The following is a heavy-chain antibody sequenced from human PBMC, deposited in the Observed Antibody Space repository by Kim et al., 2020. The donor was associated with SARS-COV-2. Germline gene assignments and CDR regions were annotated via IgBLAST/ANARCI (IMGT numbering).Heavy chain of an antibody. D-gene: IGHD6-19*01. Sequence: SETLSLTCTVSGGSISSSSYYWGWIRQPPGKGLEWIGSIYYSGSTYYNPSLKSRVTISVDTSKNQFSLKLSSVTAADTAVYYCARHVSGVSGWTPFDYWGQGTLVTVSS. CDR1: GGSISSSSYY. CDR2: IYYSGST. J-gene: IGHJ4*02. CDR3: ARHVSGVSGWTPFDY. V-gene: IGHV4-39*01.